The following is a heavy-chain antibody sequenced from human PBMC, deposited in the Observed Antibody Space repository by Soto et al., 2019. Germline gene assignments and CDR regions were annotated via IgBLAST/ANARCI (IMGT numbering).Heavy chain of an antibody. CDR2: IIPIHDIT. Sequence: QVQLVQSGAEVKKPGSSVKVSCKASGGTFSSYSITWVRQAPGQGLEWMGRIIPIHDITNYAQNFQGRVTVTADISTSTAYMERSSVRSEDTAVYWCTTSSRFCSTTSCYHYFDFWGQGTLVTVSS. D-gene: IGHD2-2*01. CDR1: GGTFSSYS. J-gene: IGHJ4*02. CDR3: TTSSRFCSTTSCYHYFDF. V-gene: IGHV1-69*02.